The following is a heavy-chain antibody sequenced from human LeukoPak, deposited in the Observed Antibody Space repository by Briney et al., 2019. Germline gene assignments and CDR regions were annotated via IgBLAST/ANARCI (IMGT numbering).Heavy chain of an antibody. J-gene: IGHJ4*02. V-gene: IGHV1-2*04. Sequence: GASVKVXXXASGYTFTGYYMHWVRQAPGQGLEXMGWINPNSGGTNYAQKFQGWVTMTRDTSISTAYMELSRLRSDDTAVYYCARGGAARINPLDYWGQGTLVTVSS. CDR2: INPNSGGT. CDR1: GYTFTGYY. D-gene: IGHD6-6*01. CDR3: ARGGAARINPLDY.